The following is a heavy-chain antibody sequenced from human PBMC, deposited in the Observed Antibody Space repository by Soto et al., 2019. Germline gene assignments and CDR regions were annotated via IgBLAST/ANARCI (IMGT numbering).Heavy chain of an antibody. Sequence: QVQLQQWGAGLLKPSETLSLTCAVYGGSFSAYYWTWIRQPPGTGLEWIGEINHSGSTNYNPSLKSRVTISVDTSKNPFSLKLTSVTAADTDVYYCARDKITGLCDYWGQGTLVTVSS. CDR2: INHSGST. V-gene: IGHV4-34*01. D-gene: IGHD2-8*02. J-gene: IGHJ4*02. CDR3: ARDKITGLCDY. CDR1: GGSFSAYY.